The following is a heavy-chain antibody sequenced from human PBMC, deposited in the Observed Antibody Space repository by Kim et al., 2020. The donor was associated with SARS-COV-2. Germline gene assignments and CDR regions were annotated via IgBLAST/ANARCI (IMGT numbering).Heavy chain of an antibody. CDR1: AGSFSGHY. J-gene: IGHJ4*02. V-gene: IGHV4-34*01. Sequence: SETLSLTCAVYAGSFSGHYWNWIRQPPGMGLEWIGEINHSGSTNHNPSLKSRVTLSVDTSKNQFSLKLSSVTAADTAVYYCARRPAGFYWWGQGTPVTVSS. CDR2: INHSGST. CDR3: ARRPAGFYW.